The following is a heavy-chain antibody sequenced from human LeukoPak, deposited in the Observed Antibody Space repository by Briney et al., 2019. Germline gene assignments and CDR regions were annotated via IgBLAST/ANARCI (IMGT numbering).Heavy chain of an antibody. J-gene: IGHJ4*02. CDR2: ISGSGGST. CDR1: GFTFSSYG. D-gene: IGHD3-22*01. Sequence: PGGTLRLSCAASGFTFSSYGMSWVRQAPGKGLEWVSAISGSGGSTYYADSVKGRFTIPRDNAKNSLYLQMNSLRAEDTAVYYCARDRIRYYYDSSGYCLNYWGQGTLVTVSS. V-gene: IGHV3-23*01. CDR3: ARDRIRYYYDSSGYCLNY.